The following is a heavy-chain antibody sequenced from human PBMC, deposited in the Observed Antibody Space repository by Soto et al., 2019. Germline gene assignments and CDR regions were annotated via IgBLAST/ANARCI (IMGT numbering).Heavy chain of an antibody. CDR1: GLTFSNYA. V-gene: IGHV3-23*01. J-gene: IGHJ4*02. CDR3: AATVPGRCGARSGFDY. D-gene: IGHD6-19*01. Sequence: EVQLLESGGGLVRPGGSLRLSCAASGLTFSNYAMYWVRLAPGKGLEWVSTIVGSGVVTYYAGSVKGRFTISRDNSKSTLSLHMTSLRAEDAAVYFCAATVPGRCGARSGFDYWGQGPLVDVSS. CDR2: IVGSGVVT.